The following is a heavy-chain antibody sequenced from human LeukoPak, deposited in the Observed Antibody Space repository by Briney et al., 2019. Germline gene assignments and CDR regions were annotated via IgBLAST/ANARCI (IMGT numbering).Heavy chain of an antibody. J-gene: IGHJ4*02. Sequence: SETLSLTCTVSGGSISSSSYYWGWIHQPPGKGLEWIGSICYSGSTYYNPSLKSRVTISVDTSKNQFSLKLSSVTAADTAVYYCARHIVGWDIVVVPAAMDYWGQGPLVTVSS. CDR3: ARHIVGWDIVVVPAAMDY. CDR2: ICYSGST. D-gene: IGHD2-2*01. V-gene: IGHV4-39*01. CDR1: GGSISSSSYY.